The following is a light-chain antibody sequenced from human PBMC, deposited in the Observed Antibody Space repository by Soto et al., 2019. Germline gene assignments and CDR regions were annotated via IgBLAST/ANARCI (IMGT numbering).Light chain of an antibody. CDR3: QQYNNWPPLT. Sequence: EIVLTQSPGTLSLYPGERATLSCRASQSVSSNFLAWYQQKPGQAPRLLIYDASNRATGMPARFSGSGSGTEFTLTISSLQSEDFAVYYCQQYNNWPPLTFGGGTKVDIK. V-gene: IGKV3D-15*01. CDR2: DAS. J-gene: IGKJ4*01. CDR1: QSVSSN.